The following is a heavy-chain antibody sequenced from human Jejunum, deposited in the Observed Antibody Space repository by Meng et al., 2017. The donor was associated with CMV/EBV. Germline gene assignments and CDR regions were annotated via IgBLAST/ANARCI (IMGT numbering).Heavy chain of an antibody. V-gene: IGHV4-30-4*08. CDR2: IHDTGST. J-gene: IGHJ4*02. Sequence: VQLQESGPGLVKRSQPLSLTCSVSGGSIGSGDYYWSWIRQPPGKGLEWIGYIHDTGSTYYNPSLKSRVDISLGTSRNHFSLTLSSVTAEDTAVYFCARGSIFVSFDSWGQGTLVTVSS. D-gene: IGHD3-3*01. CDR1: GGSIGSGDYY. CDR3: ARGSIFVSFDS.